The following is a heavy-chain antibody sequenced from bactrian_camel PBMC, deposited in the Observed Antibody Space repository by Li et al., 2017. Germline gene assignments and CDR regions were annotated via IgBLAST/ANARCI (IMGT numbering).Heavy chain of an antibody. Sequence: HVQLVESGGGSVQAGGSLRLSCVASGYHLLCMAWFRQAPGKEREGVAAIDTDGDADYADSVKGRFTISLDNAKSTVYLHMTNLNPEDTAMYYCAGDRGEPRWPTASTFAYWGRGTQVTVS. V-gene: IGHV3S53*01. D-gene: IGHD3*01. CDR3: AGDRGEPRWPTASTFAY. CDR2: IDTDGDA. J-gene: IGHJ4*01. CDR1: GYHLLC.